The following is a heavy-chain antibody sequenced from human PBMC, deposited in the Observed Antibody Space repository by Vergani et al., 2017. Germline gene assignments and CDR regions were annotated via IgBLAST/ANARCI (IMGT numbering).Heavy chain of an antibody. V-gene: IGHV4-39*07. CDR1: GGSISSSSYY. J-gene: IGHJ5*02. D-gene: IGHD6-19*01. CDR2: IYYSGST. CDR3: AREVAVAGTSGWFDP. Sequence: QLQLQESGPGLVKPSETLSLTCTVSGGSISSSSYYWGWIRQPPGKGLEWIGSIYYSGSTYYNPSLKSRVTMSVDTSKNQFSLKLSSVTAADTAVYYCAREVAVAGTSGWFDPWGQGTLVTVSS.